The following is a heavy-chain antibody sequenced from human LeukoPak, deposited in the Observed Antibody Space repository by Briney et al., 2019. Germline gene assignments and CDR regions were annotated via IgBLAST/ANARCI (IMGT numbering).Heavy chain of an antibody. CDR1: GFTFSSYS. J-gene: IGHJ4*02. Sequence: GGSLRLSCAASGFTFSSYSMKWVRQAPGKGLEWVSSISSSSSYIYYADSVKGRFTISRDNSQNTLYLQMDSLRAEDTALYCCAKGRTGSCYSSVDYWGQGSLVTVSS. CDR2: ISSSSSYI. V-gene: IGHV3-21*04. CDR3: AKGRTGSCYSSVDY. D-gene: IGHD2-15*01.